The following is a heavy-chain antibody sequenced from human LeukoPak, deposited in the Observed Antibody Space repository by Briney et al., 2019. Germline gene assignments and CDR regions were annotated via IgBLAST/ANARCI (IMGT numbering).Heavy chain of an antibody. CDR2: ISGDGGST. CDR3: AKDLRRRLWLLSYYYYGMDV. Sequence: AGGSLRLSCAASGFTFYDYAMHWVRQAPGKGLEWVSLISGDGGSTYYADSVKGRFTISRDNSKNSLYLQMNSLRTEDTALYYCAKDLRRRLWLLSYYYYGMDVWGQGTTVTVSS. J-gene: IGHJ6*02. CDR1: GFTFYDYA. D-gene: IGHD5-18*01. V-gene: IGHV3-43*02.